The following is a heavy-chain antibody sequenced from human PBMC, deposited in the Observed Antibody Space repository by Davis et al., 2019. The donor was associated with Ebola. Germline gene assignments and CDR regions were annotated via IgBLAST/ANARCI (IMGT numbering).Heavy chain of an antibody. Sequence: GESLKISCAASGFSFSSYSMNWVRQAPGKGLEWVSYISSSSSTIYYADSVKGRFTISRDNAKNSLYLQMNSLRAEDTAVYYCARSYYDTSGYYRPEYFQHWGQGTLVTVSS. D-gene: IGHD3-22*01. CDR1: GFSFSSYS. CDR2: ISSSSSTI. J-gene: IGHJ1*01. CDR3: ARSYYDTSGYYRPEYFQH. V-gene: IGHV3-48*04.